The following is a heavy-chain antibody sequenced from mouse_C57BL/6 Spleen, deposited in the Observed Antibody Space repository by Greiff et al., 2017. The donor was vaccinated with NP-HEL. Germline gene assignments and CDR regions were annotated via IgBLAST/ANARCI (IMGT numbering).Heavy chain of an antibody. J-gene: IGHJ4*01. V-gene: IGHV1-53*01. CDR1: GYTFTSYW. CDR2: INPSNGGT. D-gene: IGHD1-1*01. Sequence: QVQLQQPGTELVKPGASVKLSCKASGYTFTSYWMHWVKQRPGQGLEWIGNINPSNGGTNYTEKFKSKATLTVDKSSSKAYMQLSSLTSEDSAVYDCAKRGYCGKAMDYWGQGTSVTVSS. CDR3: AKRGYCGKAMDY.